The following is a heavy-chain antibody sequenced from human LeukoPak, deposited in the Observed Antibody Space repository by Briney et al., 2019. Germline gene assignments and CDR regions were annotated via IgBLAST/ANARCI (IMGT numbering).Heavy chain of an antibody. CDR2: ISSSGSTI. J-gene: IGHJ4*02. V-gene: IGHV3-48*03. CDR1: GFTFSSYE. Sequence: GGSLRLSCAVSGFTFSSYEMNWVRQAPGKGLEWVSYISSSGSTIYYADSVKGRFTISRDNAKNSLYLQMNSLRAEDTAVYYCARVGPSGHHFDYWGQGTLVTVSS. CDR3: ARVGPSGHHFDY. D-gene: IGHD1-26*01.